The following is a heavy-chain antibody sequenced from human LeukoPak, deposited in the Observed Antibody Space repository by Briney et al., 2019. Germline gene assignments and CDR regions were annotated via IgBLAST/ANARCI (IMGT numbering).Heavy chain of an antibody. J-gene: IGHJ3*02. CDR3: ARGSSGYDYFLI. CDR1: GGSISSGGYY. D-gene: IGHD5-12*01. V-gene: IGHV4-31*03. CDR2: IYYSGST. Sequence: NASETLSLTCTVSGGSISSGGYYWSWIRQHPGKGLEWIGYIYYSGSTYYNPSLKSRVTISVDKSKNQFSLKLSSVTAADTAVYYCARGSSGYDYFLIWGQGTMVTVSS.